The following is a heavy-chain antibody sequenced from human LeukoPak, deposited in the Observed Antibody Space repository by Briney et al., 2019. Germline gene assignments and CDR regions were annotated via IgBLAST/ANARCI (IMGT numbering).Heavy chain of an antibody. CDR3: ARESYDSSGYYWKYFDY. CDR2: IYSGGST. V-gene: IGHV3-53*01. D-gene: IGHD3-22*01. CDR1: GFTVSSNY. J-gene: IGHJ4*02. Sequence: GGSLRLSCAASGFTVSSNYMSWVRQAPGKGLEWVSVIYSGGSTYYADSVKGRFTISRDNSKNTLYLQMNSLRAEDTAVYYCARESYDSSGYYWKYFDYWGQGTLVTVSS.